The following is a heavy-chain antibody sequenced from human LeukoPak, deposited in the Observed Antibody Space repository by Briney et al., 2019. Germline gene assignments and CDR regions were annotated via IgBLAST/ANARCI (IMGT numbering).Heavy chain of an antibody. CDR3: ARVNRLRYFDWPYDY. Sequence: GGSLRLSCVGSGFNFMQYGMMWVRQAPGKGLEWVSTIHPSGINTHHADSVKGRFTISRDNSKNTLYLQMNSLRAEDTAVYYCARVNRLRYFDWPYDYWGQGTLVTVSS. CDR2: IHPSGINT. V-gene: IGHV3-23*05. D-gene: IGHD3-9*01. J-gene: IGHJ4*02. CDR1: GFNFMQYG.